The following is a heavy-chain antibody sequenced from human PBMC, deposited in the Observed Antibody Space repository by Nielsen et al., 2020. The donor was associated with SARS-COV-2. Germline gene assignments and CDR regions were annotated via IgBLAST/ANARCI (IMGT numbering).Heavy chain of an antibody. CDR3: ARNSGWYPNVNKYYYYGMDV. CDR2: INHSGSS. J-gene: IGHJ6*02. D-gene: IGHD6-19*01. V-gene: IGHV4-34*01. Sequence: RQAPRKGLEWIGEINHSGSSNYNPSLKSRVTISVDTSKNQFSLKLSSVTAADTAVYYCARNSGWYPNVNKYYYYGMDVWGQGTTVTVSS.